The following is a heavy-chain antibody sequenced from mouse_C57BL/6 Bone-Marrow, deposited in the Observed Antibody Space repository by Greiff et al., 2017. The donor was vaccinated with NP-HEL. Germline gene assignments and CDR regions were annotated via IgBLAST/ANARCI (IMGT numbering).Heavy chain of an antibody. V-gene: IGHV5-17*01. CDR2: ISSGSSTI. Sequence: EVKLMESGGGLVKPGGSLKLSCAASGFTFSDYGMHWVRQAPEKGLEWVAYISSGSSTIYYADTVKGRFTISRDNAKNTLFLQMTSLRSEDTAMYYCARPDYDYDVRAMDYWGQGTSVTVSS. CDR3: ARPDYDYDVRAMDY. J-gene: IGHJ4*01. D-gene: IGHD2-4*01. CDR1: GFTFSDYG.